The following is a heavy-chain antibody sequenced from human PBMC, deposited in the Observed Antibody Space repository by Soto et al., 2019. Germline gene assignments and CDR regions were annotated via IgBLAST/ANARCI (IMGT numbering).Heavy chain of an antibody. CDR1: GGSISSGSYS. CDR2: TYHSGST. Sequence: SETLSLTCAVSGGSISSGSYSWSWIRQPPGKGLEWIGYTYHSGSTYYNPSLKSRVTISVDRSKNQFSLKLSSVTAADTAVYYCARGSRITMVRGAPCYFDYWGQGTLVTVSS. V-gene: IGHV4-30-2*01. D-gene: IGHD3-10*01. J-gene: IGHJ4*02. CDR3: ARGSRITMVRGAPCYFDY.